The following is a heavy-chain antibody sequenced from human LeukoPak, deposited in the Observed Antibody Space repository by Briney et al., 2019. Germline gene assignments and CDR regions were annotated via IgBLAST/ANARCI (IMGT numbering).Heavy chain of an antibody. CDR2: ISGSGGST. CDR1: GFTFSNGW. V-gene: IGHV3-23*01. J-gene: IGHJ6*02. D-gene: IGHD3-10*01. Sequence: GGSLRLSCVGSGFTFSNGWMNWVRQAPGKGLEWVSAISGSGGSTYYADSVKGRFTISRDNSKNTLYLQMNSLRAEDTAVYYCAKDMVRGVYYYGMDVWGQGTTVTVSS. CDR3: AKDMVRGVYYYGMDV.